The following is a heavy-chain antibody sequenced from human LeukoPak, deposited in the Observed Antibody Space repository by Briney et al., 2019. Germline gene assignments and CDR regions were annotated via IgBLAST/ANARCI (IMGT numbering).Heavy chain of an antibody. CDR1: GGSISSYY. D-gene: IGHD1-26*01. V-gene: IGHV4-59*01. CDR2: IYYSGST. Sequence: SETLSLTCTVPGGSISSYYWSWIRQPPGKGLEWIGYIYYSGSTNYNPSLKSRVTISVDTSKNQFSLKLSSVTAADTAVYYCARDDGSYSLDYWGQGTLVTVSS. CDR3: ARDDGSYSLDY. J-gene: IGHJ4*02.